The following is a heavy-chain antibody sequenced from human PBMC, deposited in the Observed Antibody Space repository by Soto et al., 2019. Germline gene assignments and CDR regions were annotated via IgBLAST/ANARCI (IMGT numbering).Heavy chain of an antibody. J-gene: IGHJ4*02. D-gene: IGHD3-16*01. V-gene: IGHV1-69*06. CDR1: GANSNSYS. Sequence: QVRLVQSGAELKRPGSSVKLSCKVSGANSNSYSIAWVRQAPGQGLQWLGTIVPLSGTPNHAQQFQARVTTTADTSTNTAYLELSRRRSEDTAIYSGARDWRQMSRGGFFDYWGQGSLVTISS. CDR3: ARDWRQMSRGGFFDY. CDR2: IVPLSGTP.